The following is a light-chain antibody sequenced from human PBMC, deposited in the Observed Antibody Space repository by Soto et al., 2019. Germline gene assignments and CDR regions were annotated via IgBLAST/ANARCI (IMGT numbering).Light chain of an antibody. CDR1: QSMSSY. Sequence: DIQMTQSPSSLSASVGDRVTITCRASQSMSSYLNWYQQKPWKAPKLLIYAASSLQRGVPPRFSGSGSGTDFARTISRLQHEDCATYYCQQSYSTPRTFGQGTKVESK. V-gene: IGKV1-39*01. J-gene: IGKJ1*01. CDR2: AAS. CDR3: QQSYSTPRT.